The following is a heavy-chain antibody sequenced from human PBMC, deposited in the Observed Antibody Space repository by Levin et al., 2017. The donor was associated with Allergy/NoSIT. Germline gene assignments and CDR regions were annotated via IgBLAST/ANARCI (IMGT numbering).Heavy chain of an antibody. CDR1: GFRFSDYV. Sequence: HGESLKISCAASGFRFSDYVMNWVRQAPGKGLEWVSVISGSGDNSYYADSVKGRFTISRDASKNTLYLQMNSLSAEDTAMYYCVRTPGAIVVTPYFDYWGQGTLVTVSS. CDR3: VRTPGAIVVTPYFDY. J-gene: IGHJ4*02. V-gene: IGHV3-23*01. D-gene: IGHD2-21*01. CDR2: ISGSGDNS.